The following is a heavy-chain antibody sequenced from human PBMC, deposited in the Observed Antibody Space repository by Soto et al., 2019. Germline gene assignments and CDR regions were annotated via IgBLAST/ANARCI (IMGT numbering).Heavy chain of an antibody. Sequence: EVQLVESGGGLVQPGGSLRLSCAASGFTFTGYWMSWVRQAPGKGLEWVANTNEDGREKFYVDAVKGRFTISRDNAKNSRYLTTYSLRAEHTAVYYCARDRGARGPWGQGTLVTVSS. CDR2: TNEDGREK. CDR1: GFTFTGYW. CDR3: ARDRGARGP. V-gene: IGHV3-7*01. J-gene: IGHJ5*02. D-gene: IGHD3-16*01.